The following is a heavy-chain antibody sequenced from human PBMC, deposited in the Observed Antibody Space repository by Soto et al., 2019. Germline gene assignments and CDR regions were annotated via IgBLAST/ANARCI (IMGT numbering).Heavy chain of an antibody. CDR2: IYYSGST. CDR3: ARGPRWGIRKYQPLVSLAY. CDR1: GGSISSSSYY. D-gene: IGHD2-2*01. J-gene: IGHJ4*02. V-gene: IGHV4-39*01. Sequence: PSETLSLTCTVSGGSISSSSYYWGWIRQPPGKGLEWIGSIYYSGSTYYNPSLKSRVTISVDTSKNQFSLKLSSVTAADTAVYYCARGPRWGIRKYQPLVSLAYWGQGTLVTVSS.